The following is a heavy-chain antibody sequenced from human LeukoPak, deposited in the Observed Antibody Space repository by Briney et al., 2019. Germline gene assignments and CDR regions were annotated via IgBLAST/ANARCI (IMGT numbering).Heavy chain of an antibody. D-gene: IGHD3-22*01. CDR1: GFTLSSYA. V-gene: IGHV3-23*01. CDR2: ISGSGGST. J-gene: IGHJ4*02. Sequence: PGGSLRLSCAASGFTLSSYAMSWVRQAPGKGLEWVSAISGSGGSTYYADSVKGRFTISRDNSKNTLYLQMNSLRAADTAVYYCAKYPRGRYYYDSSGYYPHFDYWGQGTLVTVSS. CDR3: AKYPRGRYYYDSSGYYPHFDY.